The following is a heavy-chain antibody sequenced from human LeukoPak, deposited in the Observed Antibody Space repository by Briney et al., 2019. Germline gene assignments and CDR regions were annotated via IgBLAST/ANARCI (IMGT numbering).Heavy chain of an antibody. J-gene: IGHJ2*01. Sequence: SGTLSLTCAVSGGSISSSDWWSWVRQPPGKGLEWIGEIYHSGSTNYTPSLKSRVTISVDKSKNQFSLKLSSVTAADTAVYYCARREFYDSTGYFDLWGRGTVVTVSS. V-gene: IGHV4-4*02. CDR2: IYHSGST. CDR3: ARREFYDSTGYFDL. CDR1: GGSISSSDW. D-gene: IGHD3-22*01.